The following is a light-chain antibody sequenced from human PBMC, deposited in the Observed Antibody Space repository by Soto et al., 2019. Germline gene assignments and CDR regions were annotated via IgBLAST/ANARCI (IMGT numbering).Light chain of an antibody. CDR2: DAS. J-gene: IGKJ1*01. V-gene: IGKV3-20*01. CDR3: QQCGTSPLT. Sequence: EIVLTQSPGTLSLSPGERATLSCRASQSVSKDYLAWYQQKPGHAPRLLIYDASNRAPGIPDRFSGSGSGTDFTLTISRLEPEDSAVYYCQQCGTSPLTFGQGTKVDIK. CDR1: QSVSKDY.